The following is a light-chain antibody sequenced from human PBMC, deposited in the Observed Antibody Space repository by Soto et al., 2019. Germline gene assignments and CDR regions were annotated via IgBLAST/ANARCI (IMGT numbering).Light chain of an antibody. CDR2: GAS. J-gene: IGKJ1*01. CDR1: QSVSNNY. V-gene: IGKV3-20*01. CDR3: YQYDGSPKT. Sequence: FSRPPGFLSLSQGERATLSCRASQSVSNNYLAWYPQKPGQARRLLFYGASNRAPGIPDRFSGRCSGTVIPPTSSIQPEDFSVDYYYQYDGSPKTFGQGTKVDI.